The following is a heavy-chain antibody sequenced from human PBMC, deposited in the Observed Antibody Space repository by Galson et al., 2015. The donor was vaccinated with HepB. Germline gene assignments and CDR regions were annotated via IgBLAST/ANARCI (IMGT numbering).Heavy chain of an antibody. Sequence: ARRLSGAAAGVTVSIYSRIWARHAPGKGLEWVSGISDSGGSTYDAVSVKGRFTISRDNSKNTLYLQMNSLRVEDTALYYCAKGSAGYSIDYWGQGTLVTVSS. J-gene: IGHJ4*02. CDR2: ISDSGGST. CDR3: AKGSAGYSIDY. D-gene: IGHD5-18*01. CDR1: GVTVSIYS. V-gene: IGHV3-23*01.